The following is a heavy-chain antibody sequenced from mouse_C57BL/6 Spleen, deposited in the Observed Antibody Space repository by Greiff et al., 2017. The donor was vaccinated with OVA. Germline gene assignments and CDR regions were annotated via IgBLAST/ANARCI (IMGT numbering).Heavy chain of an antibody. Sequence: VQLQQSGPGLVAPSQSLSITCTVSGFSLTSYAISWVRQPPGKGLEWLGVIWTGGGTNYNSALKSRLSISKDNSKSQVVLKMNSLQTYDTARYYCARKPDGNYDFYYAMDYWGQGTSVTVSS. J-gene: IGHJ4*01. D-gene: IGHD2-1*01. CDR3: ARKPDGNYDFYYAMDY. V-gene: IGHV2-9-1*01. CDR2: IWTGGGT. CDR1: GFSLTSYA.